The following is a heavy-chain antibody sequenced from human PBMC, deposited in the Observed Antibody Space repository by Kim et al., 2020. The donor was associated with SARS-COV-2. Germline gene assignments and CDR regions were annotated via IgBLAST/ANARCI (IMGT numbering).Heavy chain of an antibody. CDR3: ANPRQPDY. D-gene: IGHD6-13*01. J-gene: IGHJ4*02. V-gene: IGHV3-23*01. Sequence: DPVKGRFTISRDKSKNPLYLQMSSLRAEDTAIYYCANPRQPDYWGQGTLVTVSS.